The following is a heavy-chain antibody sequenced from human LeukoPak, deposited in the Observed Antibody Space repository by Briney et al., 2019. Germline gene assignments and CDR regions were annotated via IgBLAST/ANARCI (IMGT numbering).Heavy chain of an antibody. D-gene: IGHD5-12*01. CDR1: GFTFSSYA. CDR2: ISDDGSNK. CDR3: ARDLGPQVATIRPFNGYYYGMDV. Sequence: GGSLRLSCAASGFTFSSYAMHWVRQAPGKGLEWVAVISDDGSNKYYADSVKGRFTISRDNSKNTLYLQMNSLRAEDTAVYYCARDLGPQVATIRPFNGYYYGMDVWGQGTTVTVSS. V-gene: IGHV3-30-3*01. J-gene: IGHJ6*02.